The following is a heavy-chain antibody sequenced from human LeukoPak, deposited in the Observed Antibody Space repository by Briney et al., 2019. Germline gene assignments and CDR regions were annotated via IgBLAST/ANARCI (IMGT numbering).Heavy chain of an antibody. J-gene: IGHJ6*03. CDR2: INHSGST. Sequence: GSLRLSCAASGFTFSNAWMSWVRQAPGKGLEWIGEINHSGSTNYNPSLKSRVTISLDTSKNQISLKLSSVTAADTAVYYCARHGYYYYMDVWGKGTTVTVSS. V-gene: IGHV4-34*01. CDR3: ARHGYYYYMDV. CDR1: GFTFSNAW.